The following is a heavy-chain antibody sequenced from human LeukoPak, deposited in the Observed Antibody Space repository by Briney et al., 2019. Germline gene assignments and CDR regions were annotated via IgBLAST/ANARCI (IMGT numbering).Heavy chain of an antibody. CDR3: ATSTVMVGYFQH. Sequence: PGGSLRLSCAASGFTFGDYAMHWVRQAPGKGLEWVSGISWNSGSIGYADSVKGRFTISRDNAKNSLYLQMNSLRAEDTALYYCATSTVMVGYFQHWGQGTLVTVSS. CDR2: ISWNSGSI. V-gene: IGHV3-9*01. CDR1: GFTFGDYA. J-gene: IGHJ1*01. D-gene: IGHD4-17*01.